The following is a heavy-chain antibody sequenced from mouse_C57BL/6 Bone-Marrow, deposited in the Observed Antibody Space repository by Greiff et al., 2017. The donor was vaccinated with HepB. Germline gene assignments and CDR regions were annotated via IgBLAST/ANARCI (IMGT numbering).Heavy chain of an antibody. CDR3: ANILYAMDY. V-gene: IGHV5-4*03. Sequence: EVMLVESGGGLVKPGGSLKLSCAASGFTFSSYAMSWVRQTPEKRLEWVATISDGGSYTYYPDNVKGRFTISRDNAKNNLYLQMSHLKSEDTAMYYCANILYAMDYWGQGTSVTVSS. J-gene: IGHJ4*01. CDR1: GFTFSSYA. CDR2: ISDGGSYT.